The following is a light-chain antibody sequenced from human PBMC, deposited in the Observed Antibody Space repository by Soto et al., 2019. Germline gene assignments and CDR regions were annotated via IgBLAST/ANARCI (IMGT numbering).Light chain of an antibody. J-gene: IGLJ2*01. V-gene: IGLV1-40*01. Sequence: QSVLTQPPSVSGAPGQRVTISCTGSSSNIGAGYDVHWYLHLPGTAPKLLIYGNNNRPSGVPDRFSGSKSGSSASLAITGLQAEDEADYYCQSYDSSLSGVVLGGGTKVTVL. CDR2: GNN. CDR1: SSNIGAGYD. CDR3: QSYDSSLSGVV.